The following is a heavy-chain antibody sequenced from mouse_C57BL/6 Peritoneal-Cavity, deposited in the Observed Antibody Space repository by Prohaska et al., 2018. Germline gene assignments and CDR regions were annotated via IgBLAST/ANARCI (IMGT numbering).Heavy chain of an antibody. V-gene: IGHV11-2*01. J-gene: IGHJ1*03. CDR1: GFTFSGFW. CDR2: INSDGSEI. CDR3: MRYGNYWYFDV. Sequence: EVQLLETGGGLVQPGGSRGLSCEGSGFTFSGFWMSWVRQTPGKTLEWIGDINSDGSEINYEPSIKDRFTIFRDNDKSTLYLQMSKWRSEDTATYFCMRYGNYWYFDVWGTGTTVTVSS. D-gene: IGHD2-1*01.